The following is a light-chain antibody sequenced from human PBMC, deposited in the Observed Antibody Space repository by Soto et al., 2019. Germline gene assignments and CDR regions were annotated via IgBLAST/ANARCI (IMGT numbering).Light chain of an antibody. Sequence: QSVLTQPPSASGTPGQRVTISRSGSSSNIGSNTVNWYQQLPGTAPKLLIYSNNQRPSGVPDRFSGSKSGTSASLAISGLQSEDEADYYCAAWDASLNGVVFGGGTQLTVL. CDR1: SSNIGSNT. V-gene: IGLV1-44*01. J-gene: IGLJ2*01. CDR2: SNN. CDR3: AAWDASLNGVV.